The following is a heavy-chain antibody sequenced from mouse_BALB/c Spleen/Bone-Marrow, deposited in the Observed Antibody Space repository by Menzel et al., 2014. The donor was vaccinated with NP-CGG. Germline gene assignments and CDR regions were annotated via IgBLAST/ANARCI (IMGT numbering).Heavy chain of an antibody. V-gene: IGHV4-1*02. D-gene: IGHD2-3*01. Sequence: EVKVVESGGGLVQPGGSLKLSCAASGFDFRRYWMSWVRQAPGKGLEWIGEINPESSTINYTPSLKDKFIISRDNAKSTLYLQMSKVRSEDTALYYCARLGYYGYFVDWGQGTTLTVSS. CDR1: GFDFRRYW. CDR3: ARLGYYGYFVD. CDR2: INPESSTI. J-gene: IGHJ2*01.